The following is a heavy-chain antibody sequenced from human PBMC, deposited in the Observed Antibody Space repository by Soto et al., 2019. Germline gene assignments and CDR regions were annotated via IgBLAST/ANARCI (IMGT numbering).Heavy chain of an antibody. V-gene: IGHV1-3*01. J-gene: IGHJ4*02. D-gene: IGHD5-12*01. CDR3: ARVSGYYFPDY. CDR2: INAGNGNT. Sequence: ASVKVSCKASGYTFTNYARHWVRQAPGQRLEWMGWINAGNGNTKYSQKFQGRVTITRDTSASTAYMELSSLRSEDTAVYYCARVSGYYFPDYWGQGTLVTVSS. CDR1: GYTFTNYA.